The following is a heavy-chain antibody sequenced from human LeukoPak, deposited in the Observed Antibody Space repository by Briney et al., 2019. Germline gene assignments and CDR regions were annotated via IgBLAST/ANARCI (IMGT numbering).Heavy chain of an antibody. CDR3: AKDYGDYYYFDY. J-gene: IGHJ4*02. D-gene: IGHD4-17*01. Sequence: GGSLRLSCAASGFTFDDYAMHWVRQAPGKGLEWGSGISWNSGSIGYADSVKGRFTISRDNAKNSLYLQMNSLRAEDTALYYCAKDYGDYYYFDYWGQGTLVTVSS. CDR1: GFTFDDYA. V-gene: IGHV3-9*01. CDR2: ISWNSGSI.